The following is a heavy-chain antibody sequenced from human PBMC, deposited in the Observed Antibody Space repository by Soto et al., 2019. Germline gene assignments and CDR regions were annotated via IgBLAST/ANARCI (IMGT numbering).Heavy chain of an antibody. V-gene: IGHV5-51*01. CDR2: IYPGDSDT. J-gene: IGHJ6*02. D-gene: IGHD6-13*01. CDR3: ARTAAAGKYYNGMDV. Sequence: GESLKISCKGSVYSFTSYWIGWVRQMPGKGLECMGIIYPGDSDTRYSPSFQGQATISADKSISTAYLQWSSLKASDTAMYYCARTAAAGKYYNGMDVWGQGTMVTVSS. CDR1: VYSFTSYW.